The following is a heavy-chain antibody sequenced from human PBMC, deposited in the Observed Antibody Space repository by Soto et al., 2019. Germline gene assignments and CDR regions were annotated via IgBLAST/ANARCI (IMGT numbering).Heavy chain of an antibody. CDR1: GFTFSSYG. CDR3: AKDSVSGRRVSQGGAFDI. CDR2: ISFSGSYT. D-gene: IGHD6-6*01. V-gene: IGHV3-23*01. Sequence: EVQLLESGGGLVQPGGSLRLSCAASGFTFSSYGMGWVRQARGKGLEWVSSISFSGSYTYYADSVKGRFSFSRDNSKNTLYLQMNSLRVEDTAVYYCAKDSVSGRRVSQGGAFDIWGQGTVVTVSS. J-gene: IGHJ3*02.